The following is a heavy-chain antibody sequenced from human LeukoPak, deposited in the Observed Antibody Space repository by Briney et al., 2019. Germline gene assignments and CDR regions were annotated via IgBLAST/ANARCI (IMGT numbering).Heavy chain of an antibody. D-gene: IGHD5-12*01. CDR3: ARPRVVATRSYYFDY. CDR1: GCIFTSYW. V-gene: IGHV5-51*01. Sequence: GESLQISCKGAGCIFTSYWIGWVRQMPGKGLEWMGIIYPGDSDTRYSPSFQGQVTISADKSISTAYLQWSSLKASDTAMYYCARPRVVATRSYYFDYWGQGTLVTVSS. CDR2: IYPGDSDT. J-gene: IGHJ4*02.